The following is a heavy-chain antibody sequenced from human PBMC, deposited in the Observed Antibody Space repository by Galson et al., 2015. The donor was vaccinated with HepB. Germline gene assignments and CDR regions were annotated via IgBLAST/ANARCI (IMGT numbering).Heavy chain of an antibody. J-gene: IGHJ5*02. CDR2: ISSSSSYI. D-gene: IGHD3-3*01. CDR1: GFTFSSHS. CDR3: ARDPKAEPYDFWSGYYGRPWVVYWFDP. V-gene: IGHV3-21*01. Sequence: SLRLSCAASGFTFSSHSMNWVRQAPGKGLEWVSSISSSSSYIYYADSVKGRFTISRDNAKNSLYLQMNSLRAEDTAVYYCARDPKAEPYDFWSGYYGRPWVVYWFDPWGQGTLVTVSS.